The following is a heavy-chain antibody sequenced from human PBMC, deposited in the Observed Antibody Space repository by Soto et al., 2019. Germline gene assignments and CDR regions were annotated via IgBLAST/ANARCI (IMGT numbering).Heavy chain of an antibody. CDR1: GGSISSSSYY. CDR3: ARHRGEWEPTSGWFDP. D-gene: IGHD1-26*01. V-gene: IGHV4-39*01. Sequence: QLQLQESGPGLVKPSETLSLTCTVSGGSISSSSYYWGWIRQPPGKGLEWIGSIYYSGSTYYNPSLKSRVTISVDTSKNQFSLKLSSVSAADTAVYYCARHRGEWEPTSGWFDPWGQGTLVTVSS. J-gene: IGHJ5*02. CDR2: IYYSGST.